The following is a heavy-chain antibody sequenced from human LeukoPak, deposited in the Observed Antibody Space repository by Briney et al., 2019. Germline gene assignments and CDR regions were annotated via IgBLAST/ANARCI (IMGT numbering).Heavy chain of an antibody. CDR1: GGSISSYY. D-gene: IGHD3-3*01. CDR3: ARDTNYDFWSGDPYYMDV. J-gene: IGHJ6*03. CDR2: IYYSGST. Sequence: SETLSLTCTVSGGSISSYYRSWIRQPPGKGLEWIGYIYYSGSTNYNPSLKSRVTISVDTSKNQFSLKLSSVTAADTAVYYCARDTNYDFWSGDPYYMDVWGKGTTVTVSS. V-gene: IGHV4-59*01.